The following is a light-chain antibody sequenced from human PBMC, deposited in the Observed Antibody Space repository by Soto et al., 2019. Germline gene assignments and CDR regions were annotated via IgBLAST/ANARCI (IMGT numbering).Light chain of an antibody. V-gene: IGKV3-15*01. CDR1: QSVSSS. CDR3: QQYNNWWT. J-gene: IGKJ1*01. Sequence: EIVMTQSPATLSVSPGERATLSCRASQSVSSSLAWYQQKPGQAPRLLIYGASTRATGIPARFIGSGSETEFTLTISSLQSEDFAVYCCQQYNNWWTFGQGTKVEIK. CDR2: GAS.